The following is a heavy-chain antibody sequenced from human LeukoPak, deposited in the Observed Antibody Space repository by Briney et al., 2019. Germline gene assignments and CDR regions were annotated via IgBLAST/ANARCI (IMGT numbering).Heavy chain of an antibody. CDR3: AKDGERGSYSYFDY. D-gene: IGHD1-26*01. V-gene: IGHV3-23*01. CDR1: GFTFSSYA. J-gene: IGHJ4*02. CDR2: ISGSTGST. Sequence: PGGSLRLSCAASGFTFSSYAMSWVRQAPGKGLEWVSAISGSTGSTYYADSVKGRFTISRDNSKNTLYLQMKSPRAEDTAVYYCAKDGERGSYSYFDYWGQGTLVTVSS.